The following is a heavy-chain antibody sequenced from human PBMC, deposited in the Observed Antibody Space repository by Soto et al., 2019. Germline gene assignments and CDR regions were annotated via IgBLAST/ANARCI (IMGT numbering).Heavy chain of an antibody. Sequence: EVQLLESGGGLVQPGGSLILSCAASGFTFSSYAMSWVRQAPGKGLEWVSAISGIGGSIYYADSAKGRFTITRDNSKNSLYLQMNSLRAEDTAVYYCAKVGGWYVSSVDYWGQGTLVTVSS. J-gene: IGHJ4*02. CDR1: GFTFSSYA. V-gene: IGHV3-23*01. CDR3: AKVGGWYVSSVDY. CDR2: ISGIGGSI. D-gene: IGHD6-19*01.